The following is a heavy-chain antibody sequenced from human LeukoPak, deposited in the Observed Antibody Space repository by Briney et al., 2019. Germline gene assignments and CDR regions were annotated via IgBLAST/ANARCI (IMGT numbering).Heavy chain of an antibody. Sequence: PSETLSLTCSVSGGSITNYYWTWIRQSPEKGLEWLGYIHYTGNTNYNPSLKNRISLSMDASKNHFSLRLRSVTATDTAIYYCARQFESLRSVAYDLWGQGAMVIVSS. D-gene: IGHD4-17*01. V-gene: IGHV4-59*01. CDR2: IHYTGNT. CDR3: ARQFESLRSVAYDL. J-gene: IGHJ3*01. CDR1: GGSITNYY.